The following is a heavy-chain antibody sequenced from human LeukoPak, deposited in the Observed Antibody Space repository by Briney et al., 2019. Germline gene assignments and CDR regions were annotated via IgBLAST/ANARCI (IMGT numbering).Heavy chain of an antibody. CDR1: GASIGSYS. D-gene: IGHD2-15*01. J-gene: IGHJ4*02. V-gene: IGHV4-4*07. Sequence: PSETLSLTCTVSGASIGSYSWAWIRQPAGKGLEWIGRIYSSGSTTYNPSLKSRVTMSFDTSKNQVSLKLTSVTAADTAVYYCARKRRVVGVVASALYYFDLWGQGRLVIVSS. CDR2: IYSSGST. CDR3: ARKRRVVGVVASALYYFDL.